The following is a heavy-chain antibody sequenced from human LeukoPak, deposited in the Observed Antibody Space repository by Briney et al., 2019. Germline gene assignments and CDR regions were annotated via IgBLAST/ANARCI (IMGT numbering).Heavy chain of an antibody. CDR2: IYSVGTT. CDR1: GFTVSGHY. V-gene: IGHV3-66*02. Sequence: GGSLRLSXAASGFTVSGHYMSWVRQAPGKGLEWVSVIYSVGTTYYADSVKGRFTISRDNSKNTLSLQMNSLRAEDTAVYYCAREGRGGWTPLWGQGTLVTVSS. J-gene: IGHJ4*02. D-gene: IGHD3-16*01. CDR3: AREGRGGWTPL.